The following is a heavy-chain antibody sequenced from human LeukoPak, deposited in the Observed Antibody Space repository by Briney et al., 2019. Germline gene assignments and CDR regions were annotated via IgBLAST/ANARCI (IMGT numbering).Heavy chain of an antibody. CDR1: GYSISSGYY. J-gene: IGHJ4*02. Sequence: SETLSLTCTVSGYSISSGYYWGWIRQPPGKGLEWIGSIYHSGSTYYNPSLKSRVTISVDTSKNQFSLKLSSVTAADTAVYYCARDTRTAPLDYWGQGTLVTVSS. CDR2: IYHSGST. V-gene: IGHV4-38-2*02. CDR3: ARDTRTAPLDY. D-gene: IGHD2-21*02.